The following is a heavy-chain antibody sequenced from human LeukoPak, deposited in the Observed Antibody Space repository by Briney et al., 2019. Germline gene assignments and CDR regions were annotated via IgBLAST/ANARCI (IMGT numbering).Heavy chain of an antibody. D-gene: IGHD5-12*01. J-gene: IGHJ4*02. CDR3: ARQGYSAYEILDY. Sequence: PSETLSLTCTVSGGSISSYYWSWIRQPPGKGLEWIGYIYYSGSTNYSPSLKSRVTLSVDTSKNQFPLKLSSVTAADTAVYYCARQGYSAYEILDYWGQGTLVTVSS. V-gene: IGHV4-59*08. CDR1: GGSISSYY. CDR2: IYYSGST.